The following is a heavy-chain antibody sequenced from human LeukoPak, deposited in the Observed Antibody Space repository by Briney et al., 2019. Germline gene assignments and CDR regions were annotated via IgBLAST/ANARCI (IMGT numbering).Heavy chain of an antibody. CDR1: GFTLSNYD. V-gene: IGHV3-13*01. D-gene: IGHD3-16*01. CDR2: MGIVGDT. CDR3: VRSQGGNAEFDY. Sequence: GGSLRLSCAASGFTLSNYDMHWVHQATGKGLEWVSRMGIVGDTYYSGSVKGRFTVSRENAKNSLNLQMNSLRAGDTALYYCVRSQGGNAEFDYWGQGTLVTVSS. J-gene: IGHJ4*02.